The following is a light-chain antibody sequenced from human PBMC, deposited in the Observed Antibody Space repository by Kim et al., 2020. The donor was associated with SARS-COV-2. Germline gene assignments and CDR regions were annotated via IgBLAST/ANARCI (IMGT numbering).Light chain of an antibody. Sequence: EIVMTQSPATLSVSPGETATLSCRASQSIDKKLAWYQQKAGQAPRLLIHVASTRATGIPARFSGSGSGTEFTLTISSLQSEDFAVYYCQQYSDWPRTFGHGTKVDIK. CDR3: QQYSDWPRT. V-gene: IGKV3-15*01. CDR2: VAS. J-gene: IGKJ1*01. CDR1: QSIDKK.